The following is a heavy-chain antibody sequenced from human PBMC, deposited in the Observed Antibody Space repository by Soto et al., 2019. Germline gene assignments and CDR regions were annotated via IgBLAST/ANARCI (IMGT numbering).Heavy chain of an antibody. CDR1: GYTLTNYA. V-gene: IGHV1-3*01. CDR2: INAGSGKA. Sequence: GASVKVSCKPSGYTLTNYAIHWVRQAAGQGLEWMAWINAGSGKATYSRKVQGRLILSRDTSTSTAYMELTSLTSEDTAVYYCARENGNYWGQGTLVTVSS. CDR3: ARENGNY. D-gene: IGHD2-8*01. J-gene: IGHJ4*02.